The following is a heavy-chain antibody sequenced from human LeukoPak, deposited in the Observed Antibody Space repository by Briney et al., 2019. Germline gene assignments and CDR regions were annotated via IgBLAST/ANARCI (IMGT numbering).Heavy chain of an antibody. CDR1: GYTFINHW. CDR3: ARDNSVGDIAWWFDR. J-gene: IGHJ5*02. CDR2: INPTGTTT. Sequence: ASVTVSCKASGYTFINHWMHWVRQAPGQGLEWVGLINPTGTTTLYAQKFQGRITLTRDMSATTDYMELSSLTSEDTAVYYCARDNSVGDIAWWFDRWGQGTLVTVSS. V-gene: IGHV1-46*01. D-gene: IGHD1-26*01.